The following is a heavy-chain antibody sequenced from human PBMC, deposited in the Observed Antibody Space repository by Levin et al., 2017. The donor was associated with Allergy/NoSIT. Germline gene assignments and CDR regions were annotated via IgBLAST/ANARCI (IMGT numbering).Heavy chain of an antibody. J-gene: IGHJ1*01. Sequence: GGSLRLSCAASGFTFSSYSMNWVRQAPGKGLEWVSSISSSSSYIYYADSVKGRFTISRDNAKNSLYLQMNSLRAEDTAVYYCARDDKTLLPSAEYFQHWGQGTLVTVSS. CDR1: GFTFSSYS. D-gene: IGHD2-15*01. V-gene: IGHV3-21*01. CDR2: ISSSSSYI. CDR3: ARDDKTLLPSAEYFQH.